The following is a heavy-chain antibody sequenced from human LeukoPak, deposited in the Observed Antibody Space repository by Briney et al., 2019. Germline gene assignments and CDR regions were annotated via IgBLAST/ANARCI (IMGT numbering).Heavy chain of an antibody. CDR1: GFTFSSYS. CDR3: ARVGPLAYCGGDCYSCDY. D-gene: IGHD2-21*02. Sequence: GRSLRLSCAASGFTFSSYSMNWVRQAPGKGLEWVSSISSSSSYIYYADSVKGRFTISRDNAKNSLYLQMNSLRAEDTAVYYCARVGPLAYCGGDCYSCDYWGQGTLVTVSS. CDR2: ISSSSSYI. V-gene: IGHV3-21*01. J-gene: IGHJ4*02.